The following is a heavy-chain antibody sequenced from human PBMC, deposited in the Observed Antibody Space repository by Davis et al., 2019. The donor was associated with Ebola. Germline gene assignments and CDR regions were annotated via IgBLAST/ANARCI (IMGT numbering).Heavy chain of an antibody. CDR1: GGSITTHF. Sequence: PSETLSLTRSVSGGSITTHFWSWIRQPPGKGLEWIGFMHHGGGANSNPSLKSRVSISIDTSANQVSLKLTSVTAADTAIYYCARDTRPCGDDCYDDTFDMWGPGTLVTVSS. V-gene: IGHV4-59*11. D-gene: IGHD2-21*02. J-gene: IGHJ3*02. CDR2: MHHGGGA. CDR3: ARDTRPCGDDCYDDTFDM.